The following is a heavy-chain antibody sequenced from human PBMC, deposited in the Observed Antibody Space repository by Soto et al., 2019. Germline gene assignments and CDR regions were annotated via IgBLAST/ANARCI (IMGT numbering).Heavy chain of an antibody. Sequence: EVQLVESGGGLVQPGGSLRLSCVASGFTFSSFSMNWVRQSAGKGLEWVSYISTTSSTIHYADSVKGRFTISRDNAKNSLYLQMISLRDEDTAVYYCARDGAISGCFDYWGQGTLVTVSS. V-gene: IGHV3-48*02. D-gene: IGHD6-19*01. CDR2: ISTTSSTI. CDR3: ARDGAISGCFDY. J-gene: IGHJ4*02. CDR1: GFTFSSFS.